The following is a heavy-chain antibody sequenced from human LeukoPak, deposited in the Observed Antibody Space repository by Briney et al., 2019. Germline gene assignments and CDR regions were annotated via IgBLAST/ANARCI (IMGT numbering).Heavy chain of an antibody. D-gene: IGHD5-12*01. V-gene: IGHV3-48*01. CDR2: ISESSDTI. CDR1: GFTFNTYS. Sequence: GGSLRLSCAASGFTFNTYSMNWVRQALGKGLEWISYISESSDTIYYADSVKGRFTISRDNSKNTLYLQMNSLRAEDTAVYYCARGPSGYHNTGGQGTLVTVSS. J-gene: IGHJ4*02. CDR3: ARGPSGYHNT.